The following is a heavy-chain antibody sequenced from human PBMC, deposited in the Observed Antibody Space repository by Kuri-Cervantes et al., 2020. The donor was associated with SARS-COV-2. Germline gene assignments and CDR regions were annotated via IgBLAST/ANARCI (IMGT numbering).Heavy chain of an antibody. CDR3: ARALSYTGYSRSYNWFDP. D-gene: IGHD1-26*01. CDR1: NGSISSYY. CDR2: ISHSRGT. V-gene: IGHV4-59*01. J-gene: IGHJ5*02. Sequence: SETLSLTCTVSNGSISSYYWSWIRQPPGKGLEWIGYISHSRGTNYNPSLKSRVTISRDTSKNQFSLKLSSVTAADTAVYYCARALSYTGYSRSYNWFDPWGQGTLVTVSS.